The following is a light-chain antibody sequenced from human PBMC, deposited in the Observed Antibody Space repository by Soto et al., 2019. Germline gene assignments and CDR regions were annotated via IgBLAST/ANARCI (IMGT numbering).Light chain of an antibody. Sequence: DIQMTQSPSSLSASVGDRVTITCRASQSLSSYLNWYQQKPGKAPKLLIYAASSLQSGVPSRFSGSGSGTDFTLTISSLQPEDFATYYCQQSYSTLLTFGQGTRLESK. CDR3: QQSYSTLLT. V-gene: IGKV1-39*01. J-gene: IGKJ5*01. CDR2: AAS. CDR1: QSLSSY.